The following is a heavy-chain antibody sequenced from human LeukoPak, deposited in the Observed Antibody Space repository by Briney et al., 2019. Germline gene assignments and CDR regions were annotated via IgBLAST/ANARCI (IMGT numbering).Heavy chain of an antibody. CDR2: INPSAGST. D-gene: IGHD2-21*01. J-gene: IGHJ3*01. CDR1: GYTFTNYY. CDR3: ARDGAAVVVLAISAFDV. V-gene: IGHV1-46*01. Sequence: GASVKVSCKASGYTFTNYYLHWVRQVPGQGLEWMGIINPSAGSTTYAQKFQGRVTMTRDTSASTVYMQLSSLRSEDTAVYYCARDGAAVVVLAISAFDVWGQGTMVTVSS.